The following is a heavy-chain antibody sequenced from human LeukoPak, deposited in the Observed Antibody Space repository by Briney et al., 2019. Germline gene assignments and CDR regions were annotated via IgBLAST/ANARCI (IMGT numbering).Heavy chain of an antibody. V-gene: IGHV4-59*01. CDR2: IYYSGST. Sequence: PSETLSLTCTVSGGSISSYYCSWIRQPPGKGLEWVGYIYYSGSTNYNPSLKSRVTISVDTSKNQFSLKLSSVTAADTAVYYCATQTYYDILTGSHGAFDIWGQGTMVTVSS. CDR1: GGSISSYY. CDR3: ATQTYYDILTGSHGAFDI. J-gene: IGHJ3*02. D-gene: IGHD3-9*01.